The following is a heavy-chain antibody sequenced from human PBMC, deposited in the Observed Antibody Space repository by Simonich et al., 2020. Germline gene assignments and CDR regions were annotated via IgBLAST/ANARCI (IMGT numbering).Heavy chain of an antibody. CDR3: ARHDRWLQFYFDY. V-gene: IGHV4-59*08. D-gene: IGHD5-12*01. J-gene: IGHJ4*02. CDR1: GGSISSYY. CDR2: IYYSGST. Sequence: QVQLQESGPGLVKPSETLSLTCTVSGGSISSYYWSWIRPPPGKGLGWIGYIYYSGSTNYNPSLKSRVTISVDTSKNQFSLKLSSVTAADTAVYYCARHDRWLQFYFDYWGQGTLVTVSS.